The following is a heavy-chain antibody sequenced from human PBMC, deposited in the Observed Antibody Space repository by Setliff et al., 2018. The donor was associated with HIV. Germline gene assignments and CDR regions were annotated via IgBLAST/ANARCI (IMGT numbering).Heavy chain of an antibody. V-gene: IGHV1-8*02. D-gene: IGHD6-19*01. CDR2: ISPNFGHT. Sequence: ASVKVSCKASGYTFTTYGISWVRQAPGHGLEWMGWISPNFGHTKYAQKFQGRVTMTRNTSISTAYMELSSLRSEDTAVYYCARGSSGWYVYYYYGMDVWGQGTTVTVSS. CDR3: ARGSSGWYVYYYYGMDV. CDR1: GYTFTTYG. J-gene: IGHJ6*02.